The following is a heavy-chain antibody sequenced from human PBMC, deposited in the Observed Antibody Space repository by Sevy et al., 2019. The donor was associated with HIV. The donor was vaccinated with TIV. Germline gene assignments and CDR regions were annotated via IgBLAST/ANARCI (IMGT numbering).Heavy chain of an antibody. CDR1: GYTFTSYG. Sequence: ASVKVSCKASGYTFTSYGISWVRQAPGQGLEWMGWISAYNSNTNYAQKLQGRVTMTTDTSTSTAYMELRSLRSDDTAVYYCAINYYDSSGYYYVWAFDLWGQGTMVTVSS. V-gene: IGHV1-18*01. D-gene: IGHD3-22*01. CDR2: ISAYNSNT. J-gene: IGHJ3*01. CDR3: AINYYDSSGYYYVWAFDL.